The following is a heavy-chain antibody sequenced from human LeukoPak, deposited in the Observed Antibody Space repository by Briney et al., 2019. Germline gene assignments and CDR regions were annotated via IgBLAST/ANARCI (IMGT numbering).Heavy chain of an antibody. Sequence: GGSLRLSCAASGFTFSSYAMSWVRQAPGKGLEWVSAIGGSGGSTYYADSVKGRFTISRDNAKNSLYLQMNSLRAEDTAVYYCATKLGSKVAFDIWGQGTMVTVSS. J-gene: IGHJ3*02. CDR1: GFTFSSYA. V-gene: IGHV3-23*01. CDR3: ATKLGSKVAFDI. D-gene: IGHD3-10*01. CDR2: IGGSGGST.